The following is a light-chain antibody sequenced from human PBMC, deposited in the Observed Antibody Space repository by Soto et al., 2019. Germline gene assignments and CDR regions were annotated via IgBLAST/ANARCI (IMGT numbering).Light chain of an antibody. CDR2: DVT. V-gene: IGLV2-11*01. CDR1: SSDVGSFNY. J-gene: IGLJ1*01. Sequence: QSVLTHPRSVSGSPGQSVAISCTGTSSDVGSFNYVSWYQQHPDKAPKLMIYDVTKRPSGVPDRFSGSKSGNTASLTISGLQAEDEADYYCCSYAGSPYVFGAGTKATVL. CDR3: CSYAGSPYV.